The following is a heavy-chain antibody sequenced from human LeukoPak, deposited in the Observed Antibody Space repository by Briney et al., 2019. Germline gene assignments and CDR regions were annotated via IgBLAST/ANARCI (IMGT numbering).Heavy chain of an antibody. D-gene: IGHD3-10*01. J-gene: IGHJ5*02. CDR3: ARGDRYVFGARGGKSLYNWFDP. Sequence: SETLSLTCAVYGGSFSGYYWSWIRQPPGKGLEWIGEINHSGSTNYNPSLKSRVTISVDTSKNQFSLKLSSVTAADTAVYYCARGDRYVFGARGGKSLYNWFDPWGQGTLVTVSS. CDR1: GGSFSGYY. CDR2: INHSGST. V-gene: IGHV4-34*01.